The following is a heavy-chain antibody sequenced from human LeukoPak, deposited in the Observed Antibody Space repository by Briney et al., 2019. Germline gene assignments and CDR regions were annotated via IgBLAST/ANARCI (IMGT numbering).Heavy chain of an antibody. CDR1: GYTFTGYY. J-gene: IGHJ6*03. D-gene: IGHD2-2*02. Sequence: ASVKVSCKASGYTFTGYYMHWVRQAPGQGLEWMGWINPNSGNTGYAQKFQGRVTITRNTSISTAYMELSSLRSEDTAVYYCARGAEYCSSTSCYMVAYYYYYYMDVWGKGTTVTVSS. CDR3: ARGAEYCSSTSCYMVAYYYYYYMDV. V-gene: IGHV1-8*03. CDR2: INPNSGNT.